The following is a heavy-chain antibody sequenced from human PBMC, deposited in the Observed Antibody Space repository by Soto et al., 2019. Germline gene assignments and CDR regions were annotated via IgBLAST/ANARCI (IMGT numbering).Heavy chain of an antibody. V-gene: IGHV3-30-3*01. CDR3: ARTHGTMIRGVTLYYYGMDV. CDR2: ISYDGSNK. D-gene: IGHD3-10*01. J-gene: IGHJ6*02. CDR1: GFTFSSYA. Sequence: GGSLRLSCSASGFTFSSYAMSCVRQAPGKGLEWVAVISYDGSNKYYADSVKGRFTISRDNSKNTLYLQMNSLRAEDTAVYYCARTHGTMIRGVTLYYYGMDVWGQGTTVTVSS.